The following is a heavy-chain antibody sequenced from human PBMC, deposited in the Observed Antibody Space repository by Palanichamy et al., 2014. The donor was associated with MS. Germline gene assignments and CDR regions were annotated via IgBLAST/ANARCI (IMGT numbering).Heavy chain of an antibody. V-gene: IGHV4-39*01. CDR3: ARLRTLTVDTYWYFDL. CDR2: VYYTENT. Sequence: QVQLQESGPGLVKPSETLSPTCTVSGGSIDTSDSYWGLDPPALREGLEWIGSVYYTENTYYNPSLKSRITISVDTSKSQFSLKLSSVTAADTAVYYCARLRTLTVDTYWYFDLWGRGTLITVSS. D-gene: IGHD4-23*01. CDR1: GGSIDTSDSY. J-gene: IGHJ2*01.